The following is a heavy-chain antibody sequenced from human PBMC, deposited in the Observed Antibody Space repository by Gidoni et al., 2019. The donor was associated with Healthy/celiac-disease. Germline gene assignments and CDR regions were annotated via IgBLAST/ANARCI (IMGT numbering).Heavy chain of an antibody. J-gene: IGHJ4*02. CDR1: GFTFSSYA. CDR3: AKDEQVDY. Sequence: EVQLLESGGGLVQPWGSLSPPCAASGFTFSSYAMGWVRQAPGKGLEWVSAISGSGGSTYYADSVKGRFTISRDNSKNTLYLQMNSLRAEDTAVYYCAKDEQVDYWGQGTLVTVSS. V-gene: IGHV3-23*01. D-gene: IGHD6-13*01. CDR2: ISGSGGST.